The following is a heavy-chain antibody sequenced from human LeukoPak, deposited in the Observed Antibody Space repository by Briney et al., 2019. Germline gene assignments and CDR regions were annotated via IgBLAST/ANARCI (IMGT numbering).Heavy chain of an antibody. J-gene: IGHJ6*03. CDR2: INWNGVST. CDR1: GFTFDNHG. V-gene: IGHV3-20*01. CDR3: ARDGSHSGYDPRYYYMDV. D-gene: IGHD5-12*01. Sequence: GGSLRLSCAASGFTFDNHGMSWVRQAPGKGLEWVSGINWNGVSTGYADSVKGRFTISRDNAKNSLYLQMNSLRAEDTALYHCARDGSHSGYDPRYYYMDVWGKGTTVTVSS.